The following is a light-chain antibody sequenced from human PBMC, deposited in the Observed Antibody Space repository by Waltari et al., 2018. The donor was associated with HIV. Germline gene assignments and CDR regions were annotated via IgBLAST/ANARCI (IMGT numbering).Light chain of an antibody. CDR2: GNN. Sequence: QPVMSQAPSASGAPGQRIVISCSVDLYTIGRTVWSWDQHSPRRPPRLLIDGNNERPSEVPDRFSGSKSGSSASLAISGLQSEDEGDYFCAAWDDGLSGVIFGGGTRLTV. CDR1: LYTIGRTV. V-gene: IGLV1-47*01. CDR3: AAWDDGLSGVI. J-gene: IGLJ2*01.